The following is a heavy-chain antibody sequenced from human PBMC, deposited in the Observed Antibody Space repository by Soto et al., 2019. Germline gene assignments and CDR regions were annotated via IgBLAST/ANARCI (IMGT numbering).Heavy chain of an antibody. CDR3: AKVVITFGGVIPTDAFDI. J-gene: IGHJ3*02. Sequence: SGGSLSLSCPSSGFTLSSCAVNWVRDAPGKGLEWVSAISGSGGSTYYVDSVKGRFTISRDNSKNTLYLQMNSLRAEDTAVYYCAKVVITFGGVIPTDAFDIWGQGTMVTVSS. CDR1: GFTLSSCA. V-gene: IGHV3-23*01. CDR2: ISGSGGST. D-gene: IGHD3-16*02.